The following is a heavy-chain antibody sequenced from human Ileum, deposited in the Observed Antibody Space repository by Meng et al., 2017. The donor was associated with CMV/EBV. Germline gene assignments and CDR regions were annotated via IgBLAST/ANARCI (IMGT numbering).Heavy chain of an antibody. Sequence: GESLKISCAASGFTFGSYAMNWVRQAPGKGLEWVSVLYSGGPTYYEDSVKGRFTVSRDNSKNTFYLQMNSLRPEDTAVYYCGRVPFSSPSYYFDYWGQGTLVTVSS. CDR2: LYSGGPT. D-gene: IGHD6-19*01. CDR3: GRVPFSSPSYYFDY. CDR1: GFTFGSYA. V-gene: IGHV3-66*02. J-gene: IGHJ4*02.